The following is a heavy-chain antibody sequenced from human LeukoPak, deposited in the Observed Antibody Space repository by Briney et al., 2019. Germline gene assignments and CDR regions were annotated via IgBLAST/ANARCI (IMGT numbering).Heavy chain of an antibody. J-gene: IGHJ6*02. CDR3: ARGPVNTHGMDV. Sequence: TNYDINSVHHAARQGLKRMGWGNPNSGRTGFAQKFQGRLTMTADTSISTAYMELSSLTSDDTAVYYCARGPVNTHGMDVWGQGTTVTVSS. V-gene: IGHV1-8*01. CDR2: GNPNSGRT. CDR1: TNYD.